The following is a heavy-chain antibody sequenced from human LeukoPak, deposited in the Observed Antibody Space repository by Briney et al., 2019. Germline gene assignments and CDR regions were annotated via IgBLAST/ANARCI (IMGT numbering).Heavy chain of an antibody. CDR1: GFTFSSYA. CDR2: ITGSGGST. J-gene: IGHJ4*02. V-gene: IGHV3-23*01. CDR3: ARDGYSGSYFGDY. D-gene: IGHD1-26*01. Sequence: PGGSLRLSCAASGFTFSSYATSWVRQAPGKGLEWVSAITGSGGSTYYADSVKGRFTISRDNSKNTLYLQMNSLRAEDTAVYYCARDGYSGSYFGDYWGQGTLVTVSS.